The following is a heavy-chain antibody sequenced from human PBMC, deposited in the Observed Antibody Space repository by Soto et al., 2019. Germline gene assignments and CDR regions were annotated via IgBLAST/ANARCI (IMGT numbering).Heavy chain of an antibody. CDR3: ARDAYGDYQGLDY. V-gene: IGHV3-7*01. J-gene: IGHJ4*02. CDR2: IKEDGREK. Sequence: EVQLVESGGGLVQPGGSLRLSCAASGFTFSSYWMSWVRQAPGKGLEWVANIKEDGREKYSVDSVKGRFTISRDNAKNSLYLQMNSLRAEDTAVYYCARDAYGDYQGLDYWGQGTLVTVSS. D-gene: IGHD4-17*01. CDR1: GFTFSSYW.